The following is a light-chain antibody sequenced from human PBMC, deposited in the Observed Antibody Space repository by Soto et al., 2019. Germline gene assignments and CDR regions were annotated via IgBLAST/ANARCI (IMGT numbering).Light chain of an antibody. Sequence: DIQMTQSPSSLSASVGDRVTITCRASQGINNYLAWFQQKPGKAPESLIYDISSLQSGVPTKFSGGGSGTDFTLTISSLQPEDFATYYCQQYNAYPLTFVGGTKVQI. V-gene: IGKV1-16*02. J-gene: IGKJ4*01. CDR3: QQYNAYPLT. CDR1: QGINNY. CDR2: DIS.